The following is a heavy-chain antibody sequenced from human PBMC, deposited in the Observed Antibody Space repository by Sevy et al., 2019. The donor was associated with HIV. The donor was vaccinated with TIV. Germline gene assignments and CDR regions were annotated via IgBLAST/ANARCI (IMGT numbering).Heavy chain of an antibody. D-gene: IGHD2-15*01. J-gene: IGHJ4*02. V-gene: IGHV3-73*01. CDR2: IKTKGNDYAT. CDR3: VRHYIDYSGGSCHSDYFDY. CDR1: GFIFSGSA. Sequence: GGSLRLSCAASGFIFSGSAIHWVRQAPGKGLEWIGRIKTKGNDYATAYAESVKARFTISRDDSKNTAYLQMNNLRTEDTAVYYCVRHYIDYSGGSCHSDYFDYWGQGTLVTVSS.